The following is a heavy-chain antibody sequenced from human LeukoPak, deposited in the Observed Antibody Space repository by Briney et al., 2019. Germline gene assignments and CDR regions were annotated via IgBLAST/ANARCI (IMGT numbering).Heavy chain of an antibody. D-gene: IGHD2/OR15-2a*01. Sequence: GASVKVSCRASGYTFTGYHIHWVRQAPGQGLEWMGRINPNSGDTNYAQNFQGRVTMTRDTSTSTASMELGSLGSDDTAVYYCARDTDFSIDYWGQGSLVTVSS. CDR2: INPNSGDT. V-gene: IGHV1-2*06. J-gene: IGHJ4*02. CDR3: ARDTDFSIDY. CDR1: GYTFTGYH.